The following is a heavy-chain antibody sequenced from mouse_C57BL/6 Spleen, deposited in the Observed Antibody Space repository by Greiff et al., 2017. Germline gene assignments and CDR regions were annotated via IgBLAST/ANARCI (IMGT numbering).Heavy chain of an antibody. CDR2: IYPSDSDT. CDR1: GYTFTSYW. Sequence: QVQLQQPGAELVRPGSSVKLSCKASGYTFTSYWMDWVKQRPGQGLEWIGNIYPSDSDTHYNQKFKDKATLTIDKSSSTAYMQLRSLTSEDSAVYDCARGGYYGSSDDYAMDYWGQGTSVTVSS. CDR3: ARGGYYGSSDDYAMDY. J-gene: IGHJ4*01. D-gene: IGHD1-1*01. V-gene: IGHV1-61*01.